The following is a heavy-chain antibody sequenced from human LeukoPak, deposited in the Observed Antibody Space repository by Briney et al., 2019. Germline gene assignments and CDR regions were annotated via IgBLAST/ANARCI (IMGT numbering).Heavy chain of an antibody. J-gene: IGHJ6*02. D-gene: IGHD3-3*01. Sequence: GGSLRLSCAASGFTFSSYAMHWVRQAPGKGLEWVAVISYDGSNKYYADSVKGRFTISRDNSKNTLYLQMNSLRAEDTAVYYCARDGPHYDLDVWGQGTTVTVSS. CDR3: ARDGPHYDLDV. CDR1: GFTFSSYA. V-gene: IGHV3-30-3*01. CDR2: ISYDGSNK.